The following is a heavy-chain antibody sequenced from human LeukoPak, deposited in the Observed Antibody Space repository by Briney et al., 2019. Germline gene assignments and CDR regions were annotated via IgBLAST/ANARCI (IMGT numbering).Heavy chain of an antibody. CDR1: GYSFTSYW. CDR3: ATLPNFAPGRGLDYMDV. D-gene: IGHD3-3*01. V-gene: IGHV5-51*01. J-gene: IGHJ6*03. Sequence: GESLKISCKGSGYSFTSYWIGWVRQMPGKGLEWMGIIYPGDSDTRDSPSFQGQVTISADKSISTAYLQWSSLKASDTAMYYCATLPNFAPGRGLDYMDVWGKGTTVTVSS. CDR2: IYPGDSDT.